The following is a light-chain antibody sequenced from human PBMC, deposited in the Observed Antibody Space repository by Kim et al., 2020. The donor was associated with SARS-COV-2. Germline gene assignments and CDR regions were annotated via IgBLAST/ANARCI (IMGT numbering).Light chain of an antibody. J-gene: IGLJ2*01. CDR3: QAWDSSTAV. V-gene: IGLV3-1*01. CDR1: TLGDRY. CDR2: QDS. Sequence: VSPGQTAGITCSGDTLGDRYACWYQQKPGQSPVMVIYQDSKRPSGIPERFSGSNSGNTATLTISGTQAMDEADYYCQAWDSSTAVFGGGTQLTVL.